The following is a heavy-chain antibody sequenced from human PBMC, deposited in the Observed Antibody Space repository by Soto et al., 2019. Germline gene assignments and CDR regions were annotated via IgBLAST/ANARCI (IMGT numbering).Heavy chain of an antibody. CDR3: ARGREVRNWFDP. Sequence: SETLSLTCTVSGGSISSGGYYWSWIRQHPGKGLEWIGYIYYSGSTYYNPSLKSRVTISVDTSKNQFSLKLSSVTAADTAVYYCARGREVRNWFDPWGQGTLVTVSS. CDR1: GGSISSGGYY. V-gene: IGHV4-31*03. J-gene: IGHJ5*02. D-gene: IGHD3-10*01. CDR2: IYYSGST.